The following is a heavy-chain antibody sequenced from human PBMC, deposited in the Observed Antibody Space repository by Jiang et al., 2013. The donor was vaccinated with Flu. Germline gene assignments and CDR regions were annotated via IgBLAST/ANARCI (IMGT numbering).Heavy chain of an antibody. CDR3: AGAAYYDFWSGSIPNWFDP. Sequence: SGAEVKKPGASVKVSCKASGYTFTSYYMHWVRQAPGQGLEWMGIINPSGGSTSYAQKFQGRVTMTRDTSTSTVYMELSSLRSEDTAVYYCAGAAYYDFWSGSIPNWFDPWGQGTLVTVSS. D-gene: IGHD3-3*01. J-gene: IGHJ5*02. CDR2: INPSGGST. CDR1: GYTFTSYY. V-gene: IGHV1-46*01.